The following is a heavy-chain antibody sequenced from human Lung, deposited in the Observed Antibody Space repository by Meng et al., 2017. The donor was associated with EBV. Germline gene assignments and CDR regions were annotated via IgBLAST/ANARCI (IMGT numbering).Heavy chain of an antibody. CDR1: GGSMQNVRW. V-gene: IGHV4-4*02. CDR3: TTLYGDSIS. D-gene: IGHD4-17*01. Sequence: GLGQGVPAGALSSPSDVSGGSMQNVRWWSWVRQDPGKGLEWIGEVYHSGSTNYNPSVKSRVSMSVGKSQNHFSLRLSSVTAADTAVYYCTTLYGDSISWGQGTLVTVSS. J-gene: IGHJ4*02. CDR2: VYHSGST.